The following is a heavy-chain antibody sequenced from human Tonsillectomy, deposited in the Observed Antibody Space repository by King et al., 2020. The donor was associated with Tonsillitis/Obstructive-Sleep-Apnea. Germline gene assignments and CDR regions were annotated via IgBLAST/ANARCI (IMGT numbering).Heavy chain of an antibody. D-gene: IGHD2-2*01. CDR3: ARDRSGYCSSTSCYDGAFDI. Sequence: VQLVESGAEVKKPGASVKVSCKASGYTFTSYYMHWVRQAPGQGLEWMGIINPSGGSTSYAQKFQGRVTMTRDTSTSTVYMELSSLRSEDTAVYYCARDRSGYCSSTSCYDGAFDIWGQGTMVTVSS. J-gene: IGHJ3*02. CDR2: INPSGGST. CDR1: GYTFTSYY. V-gene: IGHV1-46*01.